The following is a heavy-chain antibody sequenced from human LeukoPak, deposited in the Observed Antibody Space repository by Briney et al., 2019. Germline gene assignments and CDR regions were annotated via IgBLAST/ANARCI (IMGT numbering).Heavy chain of an antibody. D-gene: IGHD3-16*01. CDR2: ISSSGSTI. CDR1: GFTFSSYE. Sequence: GGSLRLPCAASGFTFSSYEMNWVRQAPGKGLEWVSYISSSGSTIYYADSVKGRFTISRDNAKNSLYLQMNSLRAEDTAVYYCAKDGGRAPGGGIGSILPIDLDWYFDLWGRGTLVTVSS. CDR3: AKDGGRAPGGGIGSILPIDLDWYFDL. J-gene: IGHJ2*01. V-gene: IGHV3-48*03.